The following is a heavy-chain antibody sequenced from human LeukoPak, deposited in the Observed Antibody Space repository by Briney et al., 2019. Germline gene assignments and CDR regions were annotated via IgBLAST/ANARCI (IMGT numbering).Heavy chain of an antibody. CDR2: INHSGST. Sequence: SQTLSLTSAVYGGSFSGYYWSWIRQPPGKGLEWIGEINHSGSTNYNPSLKSRVTISVDTSKNQFSLKLSSVTAADTAVYYCARGPLHRGSGSSGWFDPWGQGTLVTVSS. V-gene: IGHV4-34*01. CDR3: ARGPLHRGSGSSGWFDP. D-gene: IGHD3-10*01. J-gene: IGHJ5*02. CDR1: GGSFSGYY.